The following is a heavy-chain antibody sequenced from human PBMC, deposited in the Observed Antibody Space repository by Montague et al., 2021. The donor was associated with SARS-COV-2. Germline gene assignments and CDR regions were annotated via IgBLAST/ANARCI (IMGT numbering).Heavy chain of an antibody. CDR1: GYSINSNYY. J-gene: IGHJ4*02. CDR2: SYHSGTT. D-gene: IGHD5-12*01. Sequence: SETLSLTCTVSGYSINSNYYWGWIRQPPGKGLEWIGCSYHSGTTXXHPXXXSRVTISLDTSNNHFSLNVTSVTAADTAIYFCARDRNDGYDRFFDYWGRGTLVTVSS. CDR3: ARDRNDGYDRFFDY. V-gene: IGHV4-38-2*02.